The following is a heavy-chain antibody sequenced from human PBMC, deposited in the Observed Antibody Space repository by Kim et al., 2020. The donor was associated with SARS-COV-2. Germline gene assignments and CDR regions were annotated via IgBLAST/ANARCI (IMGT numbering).Heavy chain of an antibody. Sequence: ASVKVSCKASGYTFTSYAMNWVRQAPGQGLEWMGWINTNTGNPTYAQGFTGRFVFSLDTSVSTAYLQISSLKAEDTAVYYCARSYCSSTSCYHKHWGQGTLVTVSS. D-gene: IGHD2-2*01. V-gene: IGHV7-4-1*02. CDR2: INTNTGNP. CDR1: GYTFTSYA. J-gene: IGHJ1*01. CDR3: ARSYCSSTSCYHKH.